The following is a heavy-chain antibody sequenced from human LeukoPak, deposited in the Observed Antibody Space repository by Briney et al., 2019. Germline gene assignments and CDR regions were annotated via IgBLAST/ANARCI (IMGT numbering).Heavy chain of an antibody. Sequence: GASVTVSCMASGYTFTGYYMHWVRQAPGQGPEWMGWINPNSGGTNYAQKFKGRVTMTRDTSISTAYMELSRLRSDDTAVYYCARVHGDYGWDYDGMDVWGQGTTVTVSS. CDR1: GYTFTGYY. D-gene: IGHD4-17*01. V-gene: IGHV1-2*02. CDR2: INPNSGGT. CDR3: ARVHGDYGWDYDGMDV. J-gene: IGHJ6*02.